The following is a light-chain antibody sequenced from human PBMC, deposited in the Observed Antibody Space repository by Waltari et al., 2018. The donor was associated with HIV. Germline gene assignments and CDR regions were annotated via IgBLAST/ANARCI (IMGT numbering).Light chain of an antibody. Sequence: QSVLTPPPSASGTPGQRVTISCSGSRSNIGNNDVYWFQHLPGTAPKLLIDGNNQRPSGVPDRFTGSKSGTSASLAISGLRSEDEADYYCDAWDNSLSGRVFGGGTKLTVL. CDR1: RSNIGNND. V-gene: IGLV1-47*01. CDR2: GNN. CDR3: DAWDNSLSGRV. J-gene: IGLJ3*02.